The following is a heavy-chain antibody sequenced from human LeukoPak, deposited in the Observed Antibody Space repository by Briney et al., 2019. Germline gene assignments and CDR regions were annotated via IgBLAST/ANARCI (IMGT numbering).Heavy chain of an antibody. D-gene: IGHD6-13*01. Sequence: GGSLRLSCAASGFTFSSYAMHWVRQAPGKGLEWVAVISYDGSNKYYADSVKGRFTISRDNSKNTLYLQMNSLRAEDTAVYYCARDQSSIAAAGKVNYMDVWGKGTTVTVSS. CDR1: GFTFSSYA. J-gene: IGHJ6*03. CDR2: ISYDGSNK. CDR3: ARDQSSIAAAGKVNYMDV. V-gene: IGHV3-30*04.